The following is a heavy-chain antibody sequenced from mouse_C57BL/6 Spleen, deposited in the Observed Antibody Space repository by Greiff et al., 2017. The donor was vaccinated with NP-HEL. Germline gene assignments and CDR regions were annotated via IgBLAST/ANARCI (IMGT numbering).Heavy chain of an antibody. CDR1: GFTFSDYG. J-gene: IGHJ2*01. V-gene: IGHV5-17*01. CDR3: ARGDYYGGYFDY. D-gene: IGHD1-1*01. Sequence: EVKLVESGGGLVKPGGSLKLSCAASGFTFSDYGMHWVRQAPEKGLEWVAYISSGSSTIYYADTVKGRFTITRDNAKNTLFLQMTSLRSEDTAMYYCARGDYYGGYFDYWGQGTTLTVSS. CDR2: ISSGSSTI.